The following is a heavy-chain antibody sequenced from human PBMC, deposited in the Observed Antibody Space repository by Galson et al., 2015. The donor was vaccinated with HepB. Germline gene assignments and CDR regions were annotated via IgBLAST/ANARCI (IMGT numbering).Heavy chain of an antibody. CDR2: ISGSGGGT. J-gene: IGHJ4*02. D-gene: IGHD1-26*01. CDR1: GFTFSSYA. V-gene: IGHV3-23*01. Sequence: SLRLSCAASGFTFSSYAMSWVRQAPGKGLEWVSGISGSGGGTYYADSVKGRFTISRDNSKNTLYLQMNSLRAEDTAVYYCAKDQTSCGNYYCHFDYWGQGTLVTVSS. CDR3: AKDQTSCGNYYCHFDY.